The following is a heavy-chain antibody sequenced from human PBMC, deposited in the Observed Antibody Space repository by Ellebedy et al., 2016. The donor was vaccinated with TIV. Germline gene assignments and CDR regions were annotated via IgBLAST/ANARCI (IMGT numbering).Heavy chain of an antibody. J-gene: IGHJ6*02. CDR3: GREVTITRNFYGMDI. D-gene: IGHD3-10*01. CDR2: ISGSGEYT. V-gene: IGHV3-23*01. Sequence: GESLKISCAASGFTFSNYAMSWVRRSPGKGLDWVSLISGSGEYTYYADSVKGRLTISRDNPKNTLYLQMNSLRAEDTAVYYCGREVTITRNFYGMDIWGPGTTVTVSS. CDR1: GFTFSNYA.